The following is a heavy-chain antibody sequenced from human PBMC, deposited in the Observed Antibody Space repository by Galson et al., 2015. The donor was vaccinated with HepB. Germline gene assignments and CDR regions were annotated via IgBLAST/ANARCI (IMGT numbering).Heavy chain of an antibody. D-gene: IGHD1-1*01. CDR1: GYTFTGYY. CDR2: INPNSGGT. Sequence: SCKASGYTFTGYYMNWVRQARGQGLEWLGRINPNSGGTNYAQKLQGRVTMTRDTSISTAYMDLSSLRSDDTAVYYCVLGTSRMSGTGQEFVGFDPWGQGTLVTVSSGSASVYWFDPWGQGTLVTVSS. V-gene: IGHV1-2*06. J-gene: IGHJ5*02. CDR3: VLGTSRMSGTGQEFVGFDPWGQGTLVTVSSGSASVYWFDP.